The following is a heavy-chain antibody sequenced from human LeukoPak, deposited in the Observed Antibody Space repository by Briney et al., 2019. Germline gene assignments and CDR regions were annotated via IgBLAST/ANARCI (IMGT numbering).Heavy chain of an antibody. J-gene: IGHJ6*03. Sequence: EASVKVSCKASGYTFTGYYMHWVRQAPGQGLEWMGWINPNSGGTNYAQKFQGRVTMTRDTSISTAYMELSRLGSDDTAVYYCAIITIFGVVLPSNYYYMDVWGKGTTVTVSS. CDR2: INPNSGGT. D-gene: IGHD3-3*01. CDR1: GYTFTGYY. V-gene: IGHV1-2*02. CDR3: AIITIFGVVLPSNYYYMDV.